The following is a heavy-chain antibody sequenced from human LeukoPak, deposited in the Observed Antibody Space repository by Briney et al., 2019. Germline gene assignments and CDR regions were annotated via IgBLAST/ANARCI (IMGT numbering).Heavy chain of an antibody. D-gene: IGHD6-19*01. CDR1: GGSISSRNW. V-gene: IGHV4-4*02. Sequence: SETLSLTCVVSGGSISSRNWWSWVRQPPGKGLEWIGEIHYSGSTNYNPSLKSRVTISVDKSKNQFSLKMSSVTAADTAEYYCVKVGGAGRDYFYYDMDVWGKGTTVTVSS. CDR3: VKVGGAGRDYFYYDMDV. J-gene: IGHJ6*03. CDR2: IHYSGST.